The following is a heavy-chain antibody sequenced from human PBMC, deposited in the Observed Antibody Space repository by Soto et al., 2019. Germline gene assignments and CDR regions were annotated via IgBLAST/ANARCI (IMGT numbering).Heavy chain of an antibody. CDR1: GGSVSSGSYY. D-gene: IGHD3-9*01. J-gene: IGHJ4*02. CDR3: ASLSYDILTGYSQFDY. V-gene: IGHV4-61*01. CDR2: IYYSGST. Sequence: PSETLSLTCTVSGGSVSSGSYYWSWIRQPPGKGLEWTGYIYYSGSTNYNPSLKSRVTISVDTSKNQFSLKLSSVTAADTAVYYCASLSYDILTGYSQFDYWGQGTLVTVSS.